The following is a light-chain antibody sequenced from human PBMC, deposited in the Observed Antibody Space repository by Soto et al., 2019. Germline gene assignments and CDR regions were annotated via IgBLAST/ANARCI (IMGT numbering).Light chain of an antibody. Sequence: QSALTQPASVSGSPGQSITISCTGTSSDVGGYDLVSWYQHHPGKVPKLIIYEVSNRPSGVSNRFSGSKSGNTASLTISGLQAEDEADYYCSSYTSSSTLVFGTGTKVTVL. CDR3: SSYTSSSTLV. V-gene: IGLV2-14*02. J-gene: IGLJ1*01. CDR2: EVS. CDR1: SSDVGGYDL.